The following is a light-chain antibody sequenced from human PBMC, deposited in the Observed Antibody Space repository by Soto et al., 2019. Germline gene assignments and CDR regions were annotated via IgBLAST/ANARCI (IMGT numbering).Light chain of an antibody. CDR1: SSDVGAYDY. Sequence: QSVLTQPASVSGSPGQSITISCTGTSSDVGAYDYVSWFQQHPGKAPKLMIYEVNNRPSGISNRFSGSKSGNTASLTISGLQAEDEADYHCTSYTSSSTPWVFGGGTKVTVL. J-gene: IGLJ3*02. CDR2: EVN. CDR3: TSYTSSSTPWV. V-gene: IGLV2-14*01.